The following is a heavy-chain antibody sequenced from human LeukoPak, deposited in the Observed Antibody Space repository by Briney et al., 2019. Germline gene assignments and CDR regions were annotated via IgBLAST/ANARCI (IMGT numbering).Heavy chain of an antibody. D-gene: IGHD6-19*01. J-gene: IGHJ3*02. CDR3: ARLNPLNSSGWYFGAFDI. Sequence: SETLSLTCTVSGGSISSYYWGWIRQPPGKGLEWIGYIYYSGSTNYNPSLKSRVTTSVDTSKNQFSLKLSSVTAADTAVYYCARLNPLNSSGWYFGAFDIWGQGTMVTVSS. CDR2: IYYSGST. CDR1: GGSISSYY. V-gene: IGHV4-59*08.